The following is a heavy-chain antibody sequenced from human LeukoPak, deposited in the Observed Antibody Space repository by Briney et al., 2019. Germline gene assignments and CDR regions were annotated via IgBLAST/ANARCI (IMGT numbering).Heavy chain of an antibody. J-gene: IGHJ3*01. D-gene: IGHD3-16*02. V-gene: IGHV4-38-2*01. CDR1: GYSISSGYY. CDR3: ARRWSYGHRYRAYDF. CDR2: IYHTGAT. Sequence: SETLSLTCAVSGYSISSGYYWAWIRQPPGKGLEWIGNIYHTGATLYNPSLKSRLIISVDTSKDQFSLKVNSVTAADTAVYCCARRWSYGHRYRAYDFWGQGTMVSVSS.